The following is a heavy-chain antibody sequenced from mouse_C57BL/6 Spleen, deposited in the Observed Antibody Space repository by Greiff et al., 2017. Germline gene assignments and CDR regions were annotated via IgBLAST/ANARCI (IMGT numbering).Heavy chain of an antibody. D-gene: IGHD2-4*01. V-gene: IGHV1-22*01. CDR1: GYTFTDYN. CDR2: INPNNGGT. CDR3: APYDYDEGYYAMDY. J-gene: IGHJ4*01. Sequence: VQLQQSGPELVKPGASVKMSCKVSGYTFTDYNMHWVKQSHGKSLEWIGYINPNNGGTSYNQKFKGKATLTVNKSSSTAYMELRSLTSEDSAVYYCAPYDYDEGYYAMDYWGQGTSVTVSS.